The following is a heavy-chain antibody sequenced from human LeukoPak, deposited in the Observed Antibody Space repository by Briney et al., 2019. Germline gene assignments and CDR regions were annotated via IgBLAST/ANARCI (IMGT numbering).Heavy chain of an antibody. V-gene: IGHV3-21*01. J-gene: IGHJ6*04. CDR3: ARDIAAAGTENYYYYYGMDV. Sequence: GGSLRLSCAASGFTFSSYSMNWVRQAPGKGLEWVSSISSSSSYIYYADSVKGRFTISRDNAKNSLYLQMNSLRAEDTAVYYCARDIAAAGTENYYYYYGMDVWGKGTTVTVSS. CDR1: GFTFSSYS. D-gene: IGHD6-13*01. CDR2: ISSSSSYI.